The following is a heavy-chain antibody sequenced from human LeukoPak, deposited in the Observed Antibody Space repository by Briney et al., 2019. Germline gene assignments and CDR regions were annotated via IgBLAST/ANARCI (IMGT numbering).Heavy chain of an antibody. CDR3: ARDRYYCSGGSCYSDGMDV. J-gene: IGHJ6*02. D-gene: IGHD2-15*01. V-gene: IGHV4-4*07. Sequence: KPSETLSLTCTVSGGSISRYYWSWIRQPAGKGLEWIGRIYTSGSTIYNPSLKSRVTMSEDTSKNQFSLKVNSVTAADTAVYYCARDRYYCSGGSCYSDGMDVWGQGTTVTVSS. CDR2: IYTSGST. CDR1: GGSISRYY.